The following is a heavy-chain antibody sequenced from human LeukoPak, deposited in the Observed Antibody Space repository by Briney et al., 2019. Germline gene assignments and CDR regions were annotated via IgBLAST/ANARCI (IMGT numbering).Heavy chain of an antibody. CDR3: AKDPIAVAGNNYYGMDV. D-gene: IGHD6-19*01. Sequence: PGRSLRLSCAASGFTFSSYGMHWVRQAPGKGLEWVAVISYDGSNKYYGDSVKGRLTISRDNSKNTVYLQMNSLRAEDTAVYYCAKDPIAVAGNNYYGMDVWGQGTTVTVSS. J-gene: IGHJ6*02. CDR1: GFTFSSYG. CDR2: ISYDGSNK. V-gene: IGHV3-30*18.